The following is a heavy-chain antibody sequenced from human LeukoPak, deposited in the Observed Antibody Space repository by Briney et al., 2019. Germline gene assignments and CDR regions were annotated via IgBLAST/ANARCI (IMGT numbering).Heavy chain of an antibody. D-gene: IGHD2-2*03. V-gene: IGHV3-48*03. CDR3: ARDRTWMLDY. CDR1: GFTFSSYE. J-gene: IGHJ4*02. CDR2: ISTSGSTI. Sequence: PGGSLRLSCAASGFTFSSYEINWVRQAPGKGLEWVSYISTSGSTIYYADSVKGRFTISRDDAENSLYLQMNSLRAEDTAIYYCARDRTWMLDYWGQGTLVTVSS.